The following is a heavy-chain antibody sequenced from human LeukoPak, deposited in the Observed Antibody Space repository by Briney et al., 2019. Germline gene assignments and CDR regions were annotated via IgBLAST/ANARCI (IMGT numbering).Heavy chain of an antibody. V-gene: IGHV3-7*05. D-gene: IGHD3-10*01. CDR3: ARENVVRGVFDY. CDR2: IKQDGSEK. CDR1: GFTFSSYC. J-gene: IGHJ4*02. Sequence: PGGSLRVSCAASGFTFSSYCMYWVRQVPGKGLEWVANIKQDGSEKYSVDSVKGRFTISRDNAKNSLYLQMNSLRVEDTAVYYCARENVVRGVFDYWGQGALVTVSS.